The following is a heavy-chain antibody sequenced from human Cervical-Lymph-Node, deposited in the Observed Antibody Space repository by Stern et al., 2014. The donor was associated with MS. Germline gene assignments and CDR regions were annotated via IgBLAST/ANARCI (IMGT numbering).Heavy chain of an antibody. V-gene: IGHV4-39*02. D-gene: IGHD4-11*01. CDR3: ARGVTAVTNYVPNWCFDL. CDR2: VYYSGIT. Sequence: QVQLQQSGPGLVKPSETLSLTCTVSGGSITNRDYWGWIRQSPGKGLEWIGSVYYSGITYYRPSLKSRATISIDTYRNQFSLNFTSVTATDTAVYFCARGVTAVTNYVPNWCFDLWGRGTLVTVSS. J-gene: IGHJ2*01. CDR1: GGSITNRDY.